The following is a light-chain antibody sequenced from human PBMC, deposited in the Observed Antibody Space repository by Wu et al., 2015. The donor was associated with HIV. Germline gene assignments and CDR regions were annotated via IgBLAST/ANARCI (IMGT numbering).Light chain of an antibody. CDR1: HDISYY. J-gene: IGKJ1*01. CDR3: QRYNTVPRT. V-gene: IGKV1-27*01. CDR2: AAS. Sequence: DIQMTQSPSSLSASVGDRVTLTCRASHDISYYLAWYQQKPGKVPRLLIYAASTLQSGVPSRFSGSGSGTEFTLTISSLQPEDVAIYYCQRYNTVPRTFGQGPRWKSN.